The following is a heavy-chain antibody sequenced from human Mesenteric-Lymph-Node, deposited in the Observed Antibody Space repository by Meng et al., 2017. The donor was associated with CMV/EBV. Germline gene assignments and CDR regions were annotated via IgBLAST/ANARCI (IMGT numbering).Heavy chain of an antibody. J-gene: IGHJ6*02. CDR2: IYSGGDT. D-gene: IGHD2-2*01. CDR1: RFTFSAYG. V-gene: IGHV3-23*03. Sequence: GESLKISCAASRFTFSAYGMSWVRQAPGKGLEWVSTIYSGGDTHYADSVKGRFTISRDNSKDMVYLQMNSLRAEDTAIYYCAKVTRFPRTRALPASPFYYYGMDVWGQGTAVTVSS. CDR3: AKVTRFPRTRALPASPFYYYGMDV.